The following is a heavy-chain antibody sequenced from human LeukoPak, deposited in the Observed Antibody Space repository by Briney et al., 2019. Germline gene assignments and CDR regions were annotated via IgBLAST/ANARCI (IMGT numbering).Heavy chain of an antibody. Sequence: KPSETLSLTCAVYGGSFSGYYWSWIRQPPGKGLEWIGEINPRGSTNYNPSLESRVTVSADTSRNQLSLSLTSVTAADSAVYFCARGLRQGSAWSWGPKEKSYQYMDVWGTGTTVIVSS. J-gene: IGHJ6*04. CDR2: INPRGST. V-gene: IGHV4-34*01. CDR1: GGSFSGYY. D-gene: IGHD6-19*01. CDR3: ARGLRQGSAWSWGPKEKSYQYMDV.